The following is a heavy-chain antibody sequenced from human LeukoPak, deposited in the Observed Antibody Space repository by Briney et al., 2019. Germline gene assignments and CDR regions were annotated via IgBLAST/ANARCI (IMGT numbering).Heavy chain of an antibody. Sequence: SETLSLTCTVSGGSISSYYWSWIRQPPGKGLEWIGYIYYSGSTNYNPSLKSRVTISVDTSKNQFSLKLSSVTAADTAVYYCARDRGSWYYWGQGTLVTVSS. D-gene: IGHD6-13*01. CDR1: GGSISSYY. V-gene: IGHV4-59*01. CDR3: ARDRGSWYY. CDR2: IYYSGST. J-gene: IGHJ4*02.